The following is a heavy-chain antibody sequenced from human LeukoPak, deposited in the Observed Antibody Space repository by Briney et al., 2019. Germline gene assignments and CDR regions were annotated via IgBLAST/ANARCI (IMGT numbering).Heavy chain of an antibody. CDR1: GGTFSSYA. CDR3: ARDGGIRGSFDY. Sequence: AASVKVSCKASGGTFSSYAISWLRQAPGQGLEWMGGIIPIFGTASYAQKFQGRVTITADESTSTAYMELSSLRSEDTAVYYCARDGGIRGSFDYWGQGTLVTVSS. J-gene: IGHJ4*02. D-gene: IGHD1-26*01. CDR2: IIPIFGTA. V-gene: IGHV1-69*13.